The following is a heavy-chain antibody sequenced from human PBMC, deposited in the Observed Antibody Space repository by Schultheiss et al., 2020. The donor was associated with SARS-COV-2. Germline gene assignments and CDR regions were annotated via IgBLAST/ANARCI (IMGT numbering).Heavy chain of an antibody. Sequence: GGSLRLSCAASGFTFSSYAMSLVRQAPGKGLEWVSYISSSGSTIYYADSVKGRFTISRDNSKNTVYLQMSSLRAEDTAVYYCARGPDYCSSTSCYISLNLNWFDPWGQGTLVTVSS. J-gene: IGHJ5*02. CDR2: ISSSGSTI. CDR1: GFTFSSYA. D-gene: IGHD2-2*02. V-gene: IGHV3-48*01. CDR3: ARGPDYCSSTSCYISLNLNWFDP.